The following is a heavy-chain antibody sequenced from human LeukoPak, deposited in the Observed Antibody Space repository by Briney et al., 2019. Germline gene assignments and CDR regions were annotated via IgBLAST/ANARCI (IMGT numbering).Heavy chain of an antibody. CDR1: GGSISSSGYY. CDR3: ARRRIVATIDY. J-gene: IGHJ4*02. V-gene: IGHV4-39*01. CDR2: ISYTGTT. Sequence: SETLSLTCGVSGGSISSSGYYWAWIRQPPGTGLEWIGSISYTGTTYYNPSLKSRLNISADRSKNQFSLKLTSVTAADTAVYYCARRRIVATIDYWGQGTLVSVSS. D-gene: IGHD5-12*01.